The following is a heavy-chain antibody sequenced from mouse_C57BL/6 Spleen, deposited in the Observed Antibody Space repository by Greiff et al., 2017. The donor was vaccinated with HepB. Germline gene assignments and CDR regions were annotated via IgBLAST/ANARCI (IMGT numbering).Heavy chain of an antibody. V-gene: IGHV1-22*01. J-gene: IGHJ4*01. CDR2: INPNNGGT. Sequence: VQLQQSGPELVKPGASVKMSCKASGYTFTDYNMHWVKQSHGKSLEWIGYINPNNGGTSYNQKFKGKATLTVNQSSSTAYMELRSLTSEDSAVYYCARTNQLGGYAMDYWGQGTSVTVSS. D-gene: IGHD4-1*02. CDR1: GYTFTDYN. CDR3: ARTNQLGGYAMDY.